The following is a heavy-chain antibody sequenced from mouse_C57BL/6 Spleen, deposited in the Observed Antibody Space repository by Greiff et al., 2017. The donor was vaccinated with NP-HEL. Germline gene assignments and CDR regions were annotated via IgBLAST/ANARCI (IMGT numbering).Heavy chain of an antibody. CDR2: IDPSDSYT. J-gene: IGHJ3*01. Sequence: VQLQQPGAELVMPGASVKLSCKASGYTFTSYWMHWVKQRPGQGLEWIGEIDPSDSYTNYNQKFKGKSTLTVDKSSSTAYMQLSSLTSEDSAVYYCARSSTMVTPWFAYWGQGTLVTVSA. V-gene: IGHV1-69*01. CDR3: ARSSTMVTPWFAY. D-gene: IGHD2-2*01. CDR1: GYTFTSYW.